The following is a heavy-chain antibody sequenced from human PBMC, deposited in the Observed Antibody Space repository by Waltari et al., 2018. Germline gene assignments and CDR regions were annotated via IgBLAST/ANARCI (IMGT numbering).Heavy chain of an antibody. CDR2: ISYDGSNK. J-gene: IGHJ4*02. CDR1: GFTFSSYA. Sequence: QVQLVESGGGVVQPGRSLRLSCAASGFTFSSYAITWVRQAPGKGLEWVAVISYDGSNKYYADSVKGRFTISRDNSKNTLYLQMNSLRAEDTAVYYCAREFMYSSDYWGQGTLVTVSS. D-gene: IGHD6-13*01. CDR3: AREFMYSSDY. V-gene: IGHV3-30-3*01.